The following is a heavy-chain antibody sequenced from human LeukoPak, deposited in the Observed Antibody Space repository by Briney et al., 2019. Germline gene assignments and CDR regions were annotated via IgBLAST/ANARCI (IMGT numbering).Heavy chain of an antibody. CDR1: GGSISSSGYY. J-gene: IGHJ4*02. D-gene: IGHD5-12*01. CDR3: ARRQGYSDYGDYFDY. V-gene: IGHV4-39*01. Sequence: PSETLSLTCTVSGGSISSSGYYWGWIRQPPGKGLEWIGNIYYGGSTYYNPSLKSRVTISVDTSKNQFSLKLSSVTAADTAVYYCARRQGYSDYGDYFDYWGQGTLVTVSS. CDR2: IYYGGST.